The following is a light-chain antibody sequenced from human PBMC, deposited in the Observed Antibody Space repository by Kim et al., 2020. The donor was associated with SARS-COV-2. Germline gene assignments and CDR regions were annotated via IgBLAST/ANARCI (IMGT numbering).Light chain of an antibody. J-gene: IGLJ3*02. Sequence: SYELTQPPSVSVSPGQTASITCSGDELGDKYVFWYQQKPGQSPVLVIYQDTKRPSGIPERFSASNSGNTATLTIGGTQATDEADYYCQAWDSGTAVVFG. CDR1: ELGDKY. CDR2: QDT. V-gene: IGLV3-1*01. CDR3: QAWDSGTAVV.